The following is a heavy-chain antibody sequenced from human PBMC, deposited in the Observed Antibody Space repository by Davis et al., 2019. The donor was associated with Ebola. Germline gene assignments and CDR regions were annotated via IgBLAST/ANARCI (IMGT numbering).Heavy chain of an antibody. CDR2: IFHSGST. CDR1: GDSMRSYF. V-gene: IGHV4-59*01. Sequence: MPSETLSLTCNVSGDSMRSYFWSWIRQPPGKGLEWIGYIFHSGSTHYNPSLKSRVTISVDTSKSHFSLKMISVTAADTAVYFCARAGYSSDQQWRIGYYYMDVWGKGTTVIVSS. J-gene: IGHJ6*03. D-gene: IGHD5-24*01. CDR3: ARAGYSSDQQWRIGYYYMDV.